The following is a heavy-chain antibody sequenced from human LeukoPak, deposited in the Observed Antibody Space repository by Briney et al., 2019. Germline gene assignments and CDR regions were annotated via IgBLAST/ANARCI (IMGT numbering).Heavy chain of an antibody. CDR2: IYHSGST. CDR1: DYYISSGYY. D-gene: IGHD1-26*01. J-gene: IGHJ4*02. V-gene: IGHV4-38-2*02. CDR3: ARGDLHGATYYAFGY. Sequence: SETLSLTCTVSDYYISSGYYWGWIRQPPGKGLEWIGSIYHSGSTYYNPSLKSRVTISVDTSKNQFSLKLSSMTAADTAVYYCARGDLHGATYYAFGYWGQEILVTVSS.